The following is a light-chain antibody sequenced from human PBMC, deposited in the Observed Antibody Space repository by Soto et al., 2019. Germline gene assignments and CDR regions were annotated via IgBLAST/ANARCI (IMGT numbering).Light chain of an antibody. V-gene: IGKV3-20*01. CDR3: QQYGSSPIT. Sequence: EIVLTHSPGTLSLSPGEIATLSCRASQTVSSSLAWYQQKTGQAPRLLISGASTRATGIPDRFSGSGSETDLTLTISRLEPEDFALYYCQQYGSSPITFGHGTRLEIK. J-gene: IGKJ5*01. CDR1: QTVSSS. CDR2: GAS.